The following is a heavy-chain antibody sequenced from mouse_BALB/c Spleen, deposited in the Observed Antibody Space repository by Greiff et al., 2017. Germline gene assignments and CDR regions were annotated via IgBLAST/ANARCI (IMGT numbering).Heavy chain of an antibody. J-gene: IGHJ4*01. CDR3: ARAIYYGNYDAMDY. D-gene: IGHD2-1*01. CDR2: ISSGSSTI. V-gene: IGHV5-17*02. Sequence: EVQLQQSGGGLVQPGGSRKLSCAASGFTFSSFGMHWVRQAPEKGLEWVAYISSGSSTIYYADTVKGRFTISRDNPKNTLFLQMTSLRSEDTAMYYCARAIYYGNYDAMDYWGQGTSVTVSS. CDR1: GFTFSSFG.